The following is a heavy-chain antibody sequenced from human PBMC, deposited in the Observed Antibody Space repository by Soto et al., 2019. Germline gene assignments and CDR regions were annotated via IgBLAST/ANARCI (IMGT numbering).Heavy chain of an antibody. Sequence: SETLSLTCTVSGGSISSYYWSWIRQPPGKGLEWIGYIYYSGSTNYNPSLKSRVTISVDTSKNQFSLKLSSVTAADTAVYYCARDHVDYGMDVWGQGTTVTVSS. CDR1: GGSISSYY. CDR2: IYYSGST. CDR3: ARDHVDYGMDV. J-gene: IGHJ6*02. V-gene: IGHV4-59*01.